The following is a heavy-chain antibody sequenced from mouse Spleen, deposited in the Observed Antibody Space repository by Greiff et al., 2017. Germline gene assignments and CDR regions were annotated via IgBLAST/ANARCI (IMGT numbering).Heavy chain of an antibody. J-gene: IGHJ4*01. CDR2: IDPETGGT. V-gene: IGHV1-15*01. Sequence: QVQLQQSGAELVRPGASVTLSCKASGYTFTDYEMHWVKQTPVHGLEWIGAIDPETGGTAYNQKFKGKAILTADKSSSTAYMELRSLTSEDSAVYYCTSPLWDDAMDYWGQGTSVTVSS. CDR1: GYTFTDYE. D-gene: IGHD4-1*01. CDR3: TSPLWDDAMDY.